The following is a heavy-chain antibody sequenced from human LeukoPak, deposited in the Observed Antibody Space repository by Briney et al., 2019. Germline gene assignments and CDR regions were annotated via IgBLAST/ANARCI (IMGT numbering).Heavy chain of an antibody. J-gene: IGHJ4*02. CDR3: ARVDILTGYYPDY. Sequence: GGSLRLSCAASGFTFSSYGMHWVRQAPGKGLEWVAVIWYDGSNKYYPDSVKGRFTISRDNSKNTLYLQMNSLRAEDTAVYYCARVDILTGYYPDYWGQGTLVTVSS. CDR1: GFTFSSYG. D-gene: IGHD3-9*01. V-gene: IGHV3-33*01. CDR2: IWYDGSNK.